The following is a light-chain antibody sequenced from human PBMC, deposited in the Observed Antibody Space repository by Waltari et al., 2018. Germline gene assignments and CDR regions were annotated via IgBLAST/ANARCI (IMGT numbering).Light chain of an antibody. CDR2: QDT. CDR1: KLGDTY. CDR3: QAWDTRTAV. Sequence: SFDLTQPPSVSVSPGQTASITCSGDKLGDTYASWYQQRPGQAPVLVMYQDTKRPSGIPERFSGSNSGNTATLTISGTQAMDEADYYCQAWDTRTAVFGGGTKLTVL. J-gene: IGLJ2*01. V-gene: IGLV3-1*01.